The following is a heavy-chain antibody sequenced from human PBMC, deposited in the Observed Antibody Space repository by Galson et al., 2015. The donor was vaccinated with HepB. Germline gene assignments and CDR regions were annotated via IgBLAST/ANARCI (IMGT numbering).Heavy chain of an antibody. Sequence: SLRLSCAAPGFTFSSYGMHWVRQAPGKGLEWVAVIWYDGSNKYYADSVNGRFTISRDNSKNTLYLQMNSLRAEDTAVYYCASEGGEHYAFDIWGQGTMVTVSS. D-gene: IGHD3-16*01. J-gene: IGHJ3*02. CDR2: IWYDGSNK. CDR1: GFTFSSYG. CDR3: ASEGGEHYAFDI. V-gene: IGHV3-33*08.